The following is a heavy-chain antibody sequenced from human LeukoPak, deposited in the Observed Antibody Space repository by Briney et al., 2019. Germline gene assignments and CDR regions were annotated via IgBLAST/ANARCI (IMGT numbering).Heavy chain of an antibody. D-gene: IGHD3-10*01. CDR3: ARDLSKRFGEPGFDY. Sequence: ASVKVSCKASGYTFTGYYMHWVRQAPGQGLEWMGWINPNSGGTNYAQKFQGWVTMTRDTSISTAYMELSRLRSDDTAVYYCARDLSKRFGEPGFDYWGQGTLVTVSS. CDR1: GYTFTGYY. J-gene: IGHJ4*02. V-gene: IGHV1-2*04. CDR2: INPNSGGT.